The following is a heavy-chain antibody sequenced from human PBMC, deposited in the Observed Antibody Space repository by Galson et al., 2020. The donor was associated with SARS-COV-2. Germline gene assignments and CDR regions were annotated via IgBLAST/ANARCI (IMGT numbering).Heavy chain of an antibody. V-gene: IGHV4-59*08. J-gene: IGHJ6*02. CDR2: LYYSGST. CDR3: ERFPTIAAPGSGYYYGLDL. Sequence: SETLSLTCTVSAGSIRSYFWSWIRQPPGKGLEWIGYLYYSGSTNYSPSLKSRVTISADTSKNQLSLKLTSVTAADTAVYYCERFPTIAAPGSGYYYGLDLWGQGTTVTVSS. D-gene: IGHD6-13*01. CDR1: AGSIRSYF.